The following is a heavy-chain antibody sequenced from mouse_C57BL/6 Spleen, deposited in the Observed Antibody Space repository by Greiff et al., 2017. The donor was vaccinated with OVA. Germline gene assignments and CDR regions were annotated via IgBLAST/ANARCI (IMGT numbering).Heavy chain of an antibody. CDR3: ARSRDYDGPFDY. Sequence: QVQLKHSGAELARPGASVKLSCKASGYTFTSYGISWVKQRTGQGLEWIGEIYPRSGNTYYNEKFKGKATLTADKSSSTAYMELRSLTSEDSAVYFCARSRDYDGPFDYWGQGTTLTVSS. V-gene: IGHV1-81*01. CDR2: IYPRSGNT. D-gene: IGHD2-4*01. J-gene: IGHJ2*01. CDR1: GYTFTSYG.